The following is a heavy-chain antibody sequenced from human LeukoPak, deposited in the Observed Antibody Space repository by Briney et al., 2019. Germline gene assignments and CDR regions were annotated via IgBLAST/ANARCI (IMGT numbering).Heavy chain of an antibody. Sequence: ASVKVSCKASGYTFSGTGWYLYWLRQAPGQGLECMGWIYPYTGATHYAQKFRGRVAMTRDTSISTAYMELSRLRPDDTAVYYCARDGPAQMVDFDYWGQGTLVTVSS. D-gene: IGHD3-10*01. CDR1: GYTFSGTGWY. CDR2: IYPYTGAT. V-gene: IGHV1-2*02. J-gene: IGHJ4*02. CDR3: ARDGPAQMVDFDY.